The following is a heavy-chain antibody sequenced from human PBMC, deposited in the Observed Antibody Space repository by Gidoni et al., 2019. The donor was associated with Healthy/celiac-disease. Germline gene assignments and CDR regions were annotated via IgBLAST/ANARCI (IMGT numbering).Heavy chain of an antibody. CDR1: GFTFSSYA. J-gene: IGHJ2*01. CDR2: ISVSGGST. V-gene: IGHV3-23*01. D-gene: IGHD6-13*01. Sequence: EVQLLESGGGLVQPGGSLRLSWSASGFTFSSYAMRWVRQAPGKGMEWVSAISVSGGSTYYADSVKGRFTISRDNSKNTLYLQMNSLRAEDTAVYYCAGSGYSSSWYVEWYFDLWGRGTLVTVSS. CDR3: AGSGYSSSWYVEWYFDL.